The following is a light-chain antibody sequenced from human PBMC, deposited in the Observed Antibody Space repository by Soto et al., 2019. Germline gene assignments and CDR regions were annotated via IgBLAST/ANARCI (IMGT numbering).Light chain of an antibody. CDR3: QHSYS. CDR2: AAS. V-gene: IGKV1-39*01. Sequence: DIQMTQSPSSLSASVGDRVTITCRASQSISSYLNWYQQKPGKAPKLLIYAASSLQSGVPSRFSGSGSGTDFTLTINSLQPEDFATYYCQHSYSFGQGTKLEIK. J-gene: IGKJ2*01. CDR1: QSISSY.